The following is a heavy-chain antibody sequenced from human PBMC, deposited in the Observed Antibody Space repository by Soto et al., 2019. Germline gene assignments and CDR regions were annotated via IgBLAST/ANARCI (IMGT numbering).Heavy chain of an antibody. J-gene: IGHJ6*02. D-gene: IGHD4-4*01. V-gene: IGHV1-69*13. Sequence: GASVKVSCKASGGTFSSYAISWVRQAPGQGLEWMGGIIPIFGTANYAQKFQGRVTITADESTSTAYMELSSLRPEDTAVYYCATEEDYSRDGDYYYGMDVWGQGTTVTVSS. CDR1: GGTFSSYA. CDR2: IIPIFGTA. CDR3: ATEEDYSRDGDYYYGMDV.